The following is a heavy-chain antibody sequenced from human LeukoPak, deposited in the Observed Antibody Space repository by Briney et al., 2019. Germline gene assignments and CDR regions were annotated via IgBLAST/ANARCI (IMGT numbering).Heavy chain of an antibody. J-gene: IGHJ6*02. CDR1: GYTFTGYY. D-gene: IGHD3/OR15-3a*01. CDR3: ARVKIRGLYYGMDV. Sequence: ASVKVSCKASGYTFTGYYMHWVRQAPGRGLEWMGWINPNSGGTNYAQKFQGRVTMTRNTSISTAYMELSRLRSDDTAVYYCARVKIRGLYYGMDVWGQGTTVTVSS. V-gene: IGHV1-2*02. CDR2: INPNSGGT.